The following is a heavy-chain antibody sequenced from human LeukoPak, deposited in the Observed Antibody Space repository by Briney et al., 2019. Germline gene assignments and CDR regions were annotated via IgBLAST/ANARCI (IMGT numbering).Heavy chain of an antibody. D-gene: IGHD4-11*01. CDR1: GGSISSSNW. V-gene: IGHV4-4*02. CDR2: IYHSGST. Sequence: SGTLSLTCAVSGGSISSSNWWSWFRHPPGKGLEWIGEIYHSGSTNYNPSLKSRVTISVDKSKNQFSLKLSSVTAADTAVYYCARHGGTRVTLVEVYYFDYWGQGTLATVSS. CDR3: ARHGGTRVTLVEVYYFDY. J-gene: IGHJ4*02.